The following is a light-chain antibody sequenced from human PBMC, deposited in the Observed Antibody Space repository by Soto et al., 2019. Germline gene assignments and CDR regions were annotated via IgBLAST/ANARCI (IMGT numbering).Light chain of an antibody. J-gene: IGLJ1*01. CDR2: EVY. Sequence: QSALTQPPSASGSPGQSVTISCTGTSSDVGGYNYVSWYQHHPGKAPKLIIYEVYKRPSGVPDRFSGSKSANTAALTVSGLQDEDEADYYCSSYVGTNSYVFGTGTKLTVL. CDR3: SSYVGTNSYV. CDR1: SSDVGGYNY. V-gene: IGLV2-8*01.